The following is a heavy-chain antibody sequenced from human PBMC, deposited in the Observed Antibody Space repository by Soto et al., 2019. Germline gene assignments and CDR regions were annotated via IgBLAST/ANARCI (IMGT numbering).Heavy chain of an antibody. D-gene: IGHD2-2*01. CDR1: GFTFSSYA. CDR2: ISGSGGST. Sequence: GGSLRLSCAASGFTFSSYAMSWVRQAPGKGLEWVSAISGSGGSTYYADSVKGRFTISRDNSKNTLYLQMNSLRAEDTAVYYCAKDSCSSTSCYGVAFDIWGQGTMVTVS. V-gene: IGHV3-23*01. J-gene: IGHJ3*02. CDR3: AKDSCSSTSCYGVAFDI.